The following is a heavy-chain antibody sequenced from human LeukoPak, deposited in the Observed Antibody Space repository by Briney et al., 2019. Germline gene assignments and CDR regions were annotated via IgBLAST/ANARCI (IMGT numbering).Heavy chain of an antibody. J-gene: IGHJ6*03. CDR1: GGSISSYY. CDR3: ARDKSSWKAARYYYYMDV. CDR2: IYYSGST. D-gene: IGHD1-1*01. V-gene: IGHV4-59*01. Sequence: PSETLSLTCTVSGGSISSYYWSWLRQPPGKGLEWIGYIYYSGSTNYNPSLKSRVTISVDTSKNQFSLKLSSVTAADTAVYYCARDKSSWKAARYYYYMDVWGKGTTVTVSS.